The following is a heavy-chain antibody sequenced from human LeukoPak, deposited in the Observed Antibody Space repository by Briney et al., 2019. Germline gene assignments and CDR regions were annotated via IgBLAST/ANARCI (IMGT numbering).Heavy chain of an antibody. CDR1: GVTFSSYE. Sequence: GGSLRLSCVASGVTFSSYEMNWLRQSPGKGQEWASYISGSGTTMYYADSVKGRFTTSRDNAKNSLYLQMNSLRAEDTAIYYCARSVQWLPYWGQGTLVTVSS. CDR3: ARSVQWLPY. V-gene: IGHV3-48*03. J-gene: IGHJ4*02. CDR2: ISGSGTTM. D-gene: IGHD6-19*01.